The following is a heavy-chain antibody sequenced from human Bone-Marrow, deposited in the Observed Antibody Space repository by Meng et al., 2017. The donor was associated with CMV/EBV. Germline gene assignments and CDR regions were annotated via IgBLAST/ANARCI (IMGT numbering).Heavy chain of an antibody. CDR2: ISSSSSTI. D-gene: IGHD1-26*01. V-gene: IGHV3-48*04. Sequence: ETLSLTCAASGFTFSSYSMNWVRQAPGKGLEWVSYISSSSSTIYYADSVKGRFTISRDNAKNSLYLQMNSLRGEDTAVYYCARDIPYSGNYEFEYWGQGTLVTFSS. CDR1: GFTFSSYS. CDR3: ARDIPYSGNYEFEY. J-gene: IGHJ4*02.